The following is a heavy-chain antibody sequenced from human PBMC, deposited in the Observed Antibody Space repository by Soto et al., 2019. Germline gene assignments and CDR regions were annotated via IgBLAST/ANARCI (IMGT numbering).Heavy chain of an antibody. J-gene: IGHJ4*02. CDR1: GGSISSSSYY. D-gene: IGHD1-26*01. V-gene: IGHV4-39*01. CDR3: ASTSGSYFF. CDR2: IYYSGST. Sequence: SETLSLTCTVSGGSISSSSYYWGWIRQPPGKGLEWIGSIYYSGSTYYNPSLKSRVTISVDTSKNQFSLKLSSVTAADTAVYYCASTSGSYFFWGQGTLVTVSS.